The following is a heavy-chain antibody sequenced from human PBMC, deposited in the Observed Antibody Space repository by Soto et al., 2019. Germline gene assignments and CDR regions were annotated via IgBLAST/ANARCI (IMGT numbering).Heavy chain of an antibody. D-gene: IGHD3-9*01. CDR1: GFTFSSYW. J-gene: IGHJ4*02. CDR2: IKQDGSEK. Sequence: PGGSLRLSCAASGFTFSSYWMSWVRQAPGKGLEWVANIKQDGSEKYYVDSVKGRFTISRDNAKNSLYLQMNSLRAEDTAVYYCARDGGLDILTGYYTPAFDYWGQGTLVTVSS. V-gene: IGHV3-7*01. CDR3: ARDGGLDILTGYYTPAFDY.